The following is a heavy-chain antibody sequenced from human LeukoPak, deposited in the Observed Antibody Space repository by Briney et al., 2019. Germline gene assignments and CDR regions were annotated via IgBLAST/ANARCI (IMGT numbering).Heavy chain of an antibody. V-gene: IGHV3-30*03. CDR1: GFTFSSYG. CDR3: AAPRVGATHFDY. D-gene: IGHD1-26*01. Sequence: PGGSLRLSCAASGFTFSSYGMHWVRQAPGKGLEWVAVISYDGSNIYYADSVKGRFTISRDNSKNTLYLQMNSLRAEDTAVYYCAAPRVGATHFDYWGQGTLVTVSS. J-gene: IGHJ4*02. CDR2: ISYDGSNI.